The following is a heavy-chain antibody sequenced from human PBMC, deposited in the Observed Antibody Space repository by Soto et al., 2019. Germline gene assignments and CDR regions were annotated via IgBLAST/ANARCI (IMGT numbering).Heavy chain of an antibody. D-gene: IGHD3-10*01. CDR3: ARGSGVTMVRGSYGFFDY. V-gene: IGHV1-69*13. Sequence: ASVKVSCKASGGTFSSYAISWVRQAPGQGLEWMGGIIPIFGTANYAQKFQGRVTITADESTSTAYMELSSLRSEDTAVYYCARGSGVTMVRGSYGFFDYWRQRTLVIVSS. J-gene: IGHJ4*02. CDR2: IIPIFGTA. CDR1: GGTFSSYA.